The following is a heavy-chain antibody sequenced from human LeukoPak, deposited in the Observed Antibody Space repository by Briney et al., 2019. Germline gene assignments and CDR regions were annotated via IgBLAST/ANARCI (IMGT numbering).Heavy chain of an antibody. V-gene: IGHV3-33*01. Sequence: QPGRSLRLSCAASGFTFSSYGMHWVCQAPGKGLEWVAVIWYDGSNKYYADSVKGRFTISRDNSKNTLYLQMNSLRAEDTAVYYDILTGYYPGYWGQGTLVTVSS. D-gene: IGHD3-9*01. CDR2: IWYDGSNK. CDR1: GFTFSSYG. CDR3: ILTGYYPGY. J-gene: IGHJ4*02.